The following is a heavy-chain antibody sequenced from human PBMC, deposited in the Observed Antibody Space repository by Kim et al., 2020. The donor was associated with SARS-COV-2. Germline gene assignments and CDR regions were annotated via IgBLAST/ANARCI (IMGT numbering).Heavy chain of an antibody. CDR3: ARDVRARGSPGGMDV. Sequence: QKFQGRVTMTRDTSTSTVYMELSSLRSEDTAVYYCARDVRARGSPGGMDVWGQGTTVTVSS. J-gene: IGHJ6*02. D-gene: IGHD1-26*01. V-gene: IGHV1-46*01.